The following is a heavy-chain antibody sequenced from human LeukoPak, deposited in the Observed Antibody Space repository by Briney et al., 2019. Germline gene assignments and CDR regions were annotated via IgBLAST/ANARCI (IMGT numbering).Heavy chain of an antibody. J-gene: IGHJ4*02. CDR1: GFTVRSYT. V-gene: IGHV3-23*01. D-gene: IGHD5-18*01. CDR2: FSGSASTT. Sequence: PGGSLRLSCAASGFTVRSYTMSWVRQAPGKGLEWVSGFSGSASTTKYADSVKGRFTISRDESRNSVYLQMNSLRPEDTAVYFCAKEGYRLFFNYFDYWGQGTLVTVSS. CDR3: AKEGYRLFFNYFDY.